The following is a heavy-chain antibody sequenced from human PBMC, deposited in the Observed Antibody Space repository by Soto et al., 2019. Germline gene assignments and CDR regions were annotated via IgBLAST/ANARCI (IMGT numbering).Heavy chain of an antibody. V-gene: IGHV3-23*01. CDR1: GFTFSSYA. CDR3: AKDDYITNAVFDY. CDR2: ISGSGGST. Sequence: GGSLRLSCAASGFTFSSYAMSWVRQAPGKGLEWVSAISGSGGSTYYADSVKGRFTISRDNSKNTLYLQMNSLKAEDTAVYYCAKDDYITNAVFDYWGQGTLVTVSS. J-gene: IGHJ4*02. D-gene: IGHD4-4*01.